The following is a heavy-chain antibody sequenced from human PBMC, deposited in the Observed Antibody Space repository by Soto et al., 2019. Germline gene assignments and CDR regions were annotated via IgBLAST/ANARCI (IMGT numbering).Heavy chain of an antibody. CDR1: GFAFSSHG. CDR2: IVREGSEK. D-gene: IGHD4-17*01. Sequence: QVQLVESGGGVVQPGRSLRLSCAASGFAFSSHGTHWVRQAPGKGLEWVAVIVREGSEKHYADSVKGRFTISRDNSKNTLYLEMNSLRAEDTAVYYCARDDDYDDNGLDSWGQGTLVTVSS. V-gene: IGHV3-33*01. CDR3: ARDDDYDDNGLDS. J-gene: IGHJ5*01.